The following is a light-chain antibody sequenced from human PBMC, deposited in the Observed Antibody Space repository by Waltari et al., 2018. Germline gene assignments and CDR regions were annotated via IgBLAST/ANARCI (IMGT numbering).Light chain of an antibody. CDR1: QSVSDNF. J-gene: IGKJ1*01. CDR2: GAS. V-gene: IGKV3-20*01. CDR3: QQYCNSLT. Sequence: EIVLTQSPGTLSLSPGESATLSCRASQSVSDNFLAWYQQKPGQAPSLLIYGASSRATGIPDRFSGSGSETDFTLTISRLEPEDFAVYYCQQYCNSLTFGQGTKVEIK.